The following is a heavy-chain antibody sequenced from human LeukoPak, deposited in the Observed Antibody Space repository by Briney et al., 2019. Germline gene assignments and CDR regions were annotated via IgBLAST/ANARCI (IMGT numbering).Heavy chain of an antibody. V-gene: IGHV3-53*01. CDR2: IYSDGNT. J-gene: IGHJ4*02. D-gene: IGHD1-26*01. Sequence: GGSLRLSCAASGFIVSSDYMSWVRQAPGKGLEWVSVIYSDGNTYYADSVKGRFTISRDNSKNTLYLQMNSLRADDTAVYYCARVFVGATSRLLLKNVFDYWGQGTLVTVSS. CDR3: ARVFVGATSRLLLKNVFDY. CDR1: GFIVSSDY.